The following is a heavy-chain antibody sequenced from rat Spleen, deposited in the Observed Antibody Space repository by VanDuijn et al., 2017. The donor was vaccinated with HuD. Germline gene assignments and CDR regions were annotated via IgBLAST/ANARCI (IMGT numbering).Heavy chain of an antibody. V-gene: IGHV5-29*01. CDR3: VREGGGLS. Sequence: EVQLVESGGGLVQPGRSMKLSCAASGFTFSNYGLAWVRQAPKKGLEWVATISFGGSSYYRDSVKGRFTISRDNAKSTLYLQMDSLRSEDTATYYCVREGGGLSWGQGVMVTVSS. CDR2: ISFGGSS. D-gene: IGHD1-11*01. J-gene: IGHJ2*01. CDR1: GFTFSNYG.